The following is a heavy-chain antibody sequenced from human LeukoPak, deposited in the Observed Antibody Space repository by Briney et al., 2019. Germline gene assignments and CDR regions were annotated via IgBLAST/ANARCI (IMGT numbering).Heavy chain of an antibody. D-gene: IGHD5-18*01. Sequence: PGGSLRLSCSASGFTFSSYAMHWVRQAPGKGLEYVSAISSNGGSTFYADSLKGRFIISRDNSKNTLYIQMSSLRVEDTAVYYCVKGGTQLWWALTGWGQGTLVTVSS. CDR2: ISSNGGST. CDR3: VKGGTQLWWALTG. CDR1: GFTFSSYA. V-gene: IGHV3-64*05. J-gene: IGHJ4*02.